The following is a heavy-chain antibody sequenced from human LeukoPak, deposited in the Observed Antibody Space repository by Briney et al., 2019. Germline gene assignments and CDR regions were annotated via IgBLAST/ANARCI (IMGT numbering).Heavy chain of an antibody. V-gene: IGHV3-9*01. Sequence: PGRSLRLSCAASGFTFDDYAMHWVRQAPGNGLEWVSGISWNSGSIGYADSVKGRFTISRDNAKNSLYLQMNSLRAEDTALYYCAKEVYYYDSSGTQAYFGYWGQGTLVTVSS. CDR2: ISWNSGSI. J-gene: IGHJ4*02. D-gene: IGHD3-22*01. CDR3: AKEVYYYDSSGTQAYFGY. CDR1: GFTFDDYA.